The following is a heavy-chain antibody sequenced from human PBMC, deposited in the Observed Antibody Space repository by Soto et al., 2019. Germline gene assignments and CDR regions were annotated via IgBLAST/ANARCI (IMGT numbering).Heavy chain of an antibody. Sequence: QVQLVESGGGVVQPGRSLRLSCAASGFTFSSYGMHWVRQAPGKGLEWVAVIWYDGSNKYYADSAKGRFTISRDNSKNTLYLQMNSLRAEDTAVYYCAKTSTGCSSTSCYEGGYYYYYYMDVWGKGTTVTVSS. V-gene: IGHV3-33*06. CDR1: GFTFSSYG. CDR3: AKTSTGCSSTSCYEGGYYYYYYMDV. D-gene: IGHD2-2*01. CDR2: IWYDGSNK. J-gene: IGHJ6*03.